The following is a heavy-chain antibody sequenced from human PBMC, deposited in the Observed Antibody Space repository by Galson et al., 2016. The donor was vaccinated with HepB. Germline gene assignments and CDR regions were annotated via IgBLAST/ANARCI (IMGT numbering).Heavy chain of an antibody. CDR3: AREGELLRGFDY. CDR2: IYTNGGT. D-gene: IGHD1-26*01. J-gene: IGHJ4*02. V-gene: IGHV4-4*07. CDR1: GGSISSYY. Sequence: SETLSLTCNVSGGSISSYYWSWIRQSAGKGLDWIGRIYTNGGTNYNPPLKSRVTMSLDTSKNQFSLKLRSVTAADTAVYYCAREGELLRGFDYWGQGILITVSS.